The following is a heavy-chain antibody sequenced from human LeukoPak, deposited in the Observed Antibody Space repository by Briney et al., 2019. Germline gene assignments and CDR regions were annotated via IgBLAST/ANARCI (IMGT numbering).Heavy chain of an antibody. D-gene: IGHD2-2*01. CDR1: GFTVSDHY. Sequence: PGGSLRLSCAASGFTVSDHYMTWVRQAPGKGLDWVSITYTGGSTYSADSVKDRFTVSRDSSKNTLYLEMNSLRAEDTAIYYCARSALLTADPFDYWGQGTLVTVSS. J-gene: IGHJ4*02. V-gene: IGHV3-66*01. CDR2: TYTGGST. CDR3: ARSALLTADPFDY.